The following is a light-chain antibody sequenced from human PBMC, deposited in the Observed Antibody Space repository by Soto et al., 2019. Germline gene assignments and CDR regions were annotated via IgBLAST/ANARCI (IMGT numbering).Light chain of an antibody. V-gene: IGKV3-20*01. CDR1: QTINSNY. J-gene: IGKJ1*01. CDR3: QQYGSSGT. CDR2: GAS. Sequence: EILLTQSPGTLSWSPGERATLSCGASQTINSNYLVWFQQKPCQAPRLLIYGASSRATGIPDRLSGSGSGTEFTLTISRMEPEDFAVYYCQQYGSSGTFGHGTKVDIK.